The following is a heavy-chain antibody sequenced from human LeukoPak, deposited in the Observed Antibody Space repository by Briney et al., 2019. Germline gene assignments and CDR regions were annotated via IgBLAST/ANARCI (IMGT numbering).Heavy chain of an antibody. CDR1: GGSFSGYY. V-gene: IGHV4-34*01. CDR3: ARDRGGFDY. D-gene: IGHD3-10*01. Sequence: PSETLSLTCAVYGGSFSGYYWSWIRQPPGKGLEWIGEINHSGSTNYNPSLKSRVTTSVDTSKNQFSLKLSSVTAADTAVYYCARDRGGFDYWGQGTLVTVSS. CDR2: INHSGST. J-gene: IGHJ4*02.